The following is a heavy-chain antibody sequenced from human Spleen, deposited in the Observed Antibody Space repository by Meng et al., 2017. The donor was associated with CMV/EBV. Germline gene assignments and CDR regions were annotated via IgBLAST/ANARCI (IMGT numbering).Heavy chain of an antibody. CDR3: ARRSTRSHWFDP. V-gene: IGHV4-39*01. CDR1: GGSISSSSYY. CDR2: FYYSGST. Sequence: SETLSLTCTVSGGSISSSSYYWGWIRQPPGKGLEWIGSFYYSGSTYYNPSLKSRVTISVDTSKNQFSLKLSSVTAADTAVYYCARRSTRSHWFDPWGQGTLVTVSS. D-gene: IGHD1-1*01. J-gene: IGHJ5*02.